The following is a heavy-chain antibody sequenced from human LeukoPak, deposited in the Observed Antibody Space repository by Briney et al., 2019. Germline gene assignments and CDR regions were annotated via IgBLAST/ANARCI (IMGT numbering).Heavy chain of an antibody. CDR3: ARICLRDYYDTSDY. V-gene: IGHV4-30-2*01. D-gene: IGHD3-22*01. Sequence: SETLSLTCTVSGGSISSGGYYWSWIRQPPGKGLEWIGYIYHSGSTYYNPSLKSRVTISVDRSKNQFSLKLSSVTAADTAVYYCARICLRDYYDTSDYWGQGTLVTVSS. CDR2: IYHSGST. CDR1: GGSISSGGYY. J-gene: IGHJ4*02.